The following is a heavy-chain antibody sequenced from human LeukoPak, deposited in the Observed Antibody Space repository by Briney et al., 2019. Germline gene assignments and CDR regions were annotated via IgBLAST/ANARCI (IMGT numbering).Heavy chain of an antibody. CDR2: INTNTRNP. V-gene: IGHV7-4-1*02. Sequence: ASVNVSCKASGYTFTSYGMNWVRQAPGHGLEWMGWINTNTRNPTYAQGFTGRFVFSLDTSVSTAYLQISTLRPEDTAIYHCARDRFFPSVWGQGTLVTVSS. CDR3: ARDRFFPSV. CDR1: GYTFTSYG. J-gene: IGHJ4*02. D-gene: IGHD3-3*01.